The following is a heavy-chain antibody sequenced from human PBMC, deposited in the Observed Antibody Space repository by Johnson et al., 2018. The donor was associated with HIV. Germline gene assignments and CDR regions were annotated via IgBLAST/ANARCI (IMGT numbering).Heavy chain of an antibody. CDR2: MWYDGSNK. V-gene: IGHV3-33*01. CDR3: ARACRDGYTCDAFDI. D-gene: IGHD5-24*01. CDR1: GFNFRRFG. J-gene: IGHJ3*02. Sequence: QVQLVESGGGVVQPGTSLRLSCEASGFNFRRFGMHWVRQAPGKGLEWVAVMWYDGSNKYYADSVKGRFIISRDNSKNTLYLQMNSLRAEDTALYYCARACRDGYTCDAFDIWGQGIMVTVSS.